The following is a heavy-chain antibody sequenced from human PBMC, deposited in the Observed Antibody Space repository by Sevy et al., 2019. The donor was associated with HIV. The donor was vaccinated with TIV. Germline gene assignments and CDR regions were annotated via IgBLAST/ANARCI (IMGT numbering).Heavy chain of an antibody. V-gene: IGHV3-21*01. CDR1: GFTFSSYN. D-gene: IGHD2-15*01. Sequence: GGSLRLSCAASGFTFSSYNMNWVRQAPGKGLEWVSSISSSSSYIYYADSVKGRFTISRDNAKDSLYLQMNTLRAEDTAVYYCARVVAYCSGGSCFAGYYYGMDVWGQGTTATVSS. CDR3: ARVVAYCSGGSCFAGYYYGMDV. J-gene: IGHJ6*02. CDR2: ISSSSSYI.